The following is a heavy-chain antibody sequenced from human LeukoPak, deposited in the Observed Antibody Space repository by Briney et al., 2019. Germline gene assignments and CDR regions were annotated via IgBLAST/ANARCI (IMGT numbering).Heavy chain of an antibody. D-gene: IGHD1-26*01. CDR3: AKVQTGRGSYSRYYQYGMDV. V-gene: IGHV3-23*01. Sequence: GGSLRLSCAASGFTFSSYAMSWVRQAPGKGLEWVSAISGSGGSTYYADSVKGRFTISRDNSKNTLYLQMNSLRAEDTAVYYCAKVQTGRGSYSRYYQYGMDVWGQGTTVTVSS. J-gene: IGHJ6*02. CDR2: ISGSGGST. CDR1: GFTFSSYA.